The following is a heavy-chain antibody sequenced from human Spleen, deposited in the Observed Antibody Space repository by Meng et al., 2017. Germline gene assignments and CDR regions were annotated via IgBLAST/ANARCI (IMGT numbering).Heavy chain of an antibody. V-gene: IGHV4-59*01. D-gene: IGHD6-19*01. CDR1: GGSISSYY. CDR2: IYYSGST. Sequence: SETLSLTCTVSGGSISSYYWSWIRQPPGKGLEWIGYIYYSGSTNYNPSLKSRVTISVDTSKNHFSLKLSSVTAADTAVYYCARVLYYSSPIWFDPWGQGTLVTVSS. CDR3: ARVLYYSSPIWFDP. J-gene: IGHJ5*02.